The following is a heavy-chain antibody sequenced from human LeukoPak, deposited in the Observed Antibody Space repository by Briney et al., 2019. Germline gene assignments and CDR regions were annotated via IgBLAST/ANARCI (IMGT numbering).Heavy chain of an antibody. D-gene: IGHD6-13*01. CDR2: IYYSGST. Sequence: SETLSLTCTVSGGSISSYYWSWIRQPPGKGLEWIGYIYYSGSTNYNPSLKSRVTISVDTSKNQFSLKLSSVTAADTAVYYCARDRGIAAGPFDYWGQGALVTVSS. CDR3: ARDRGIAAGPFDY. V-gene: IGHV4-59*12. J-gene: IGHJ4*02. CDR1: GGSISSYY.